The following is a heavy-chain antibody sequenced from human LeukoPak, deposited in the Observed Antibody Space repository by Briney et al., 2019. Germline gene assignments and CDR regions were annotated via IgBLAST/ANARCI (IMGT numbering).Heavy chain of an antibody. CDR2: LNPSTGGT. Sequence: GSVKVSCKASGYSFTDYYIHWVRQAPGQRPEWMGWLNPSTGGTKYAQKFQGRVTMTRDTSTTTAYMDLNSLRSDDTAVYYCAKIGDGSGWSPFEYWGQGTLVTVSS. J-gene: IGHJ4*02. CDR3: AKIGDGSGWSPFEY. CDR1: GYSFTDYY. D-gene: IGHD6-19*01. V-gene: IGHV1-2*02.